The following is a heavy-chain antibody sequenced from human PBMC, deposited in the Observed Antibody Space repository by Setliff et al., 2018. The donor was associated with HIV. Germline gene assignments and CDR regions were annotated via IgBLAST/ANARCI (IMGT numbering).Heavy chain of an antibody. J-gene: IGHJ4*02. Sequence: SETLSLTCTVSGGSFSSNTYSWGWIRQPPGMGLGWIGSIHSSGTTDYNPSLKSRVAMSVDTSKNQFSLNLSSVTAADTAVYYCARTLGSGTFRYYFDYWGQGTLVTVSS. CDR1: GGSFSSNTYS. D-gene: IGHD3-10*01. CDR2: IHSSGTT. CDR3: ARTLGSGTFRYYFDY. V-gene: IGHV4-39*01.